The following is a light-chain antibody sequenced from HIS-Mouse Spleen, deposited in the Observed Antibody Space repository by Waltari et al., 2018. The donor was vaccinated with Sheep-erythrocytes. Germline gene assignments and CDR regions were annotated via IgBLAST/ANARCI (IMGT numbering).Light chain of an antibody. CDR1: NIGSTS. J-gene: IGLJ2*01. CDR2: DDS. V-gene: IGLV3-21*02. Sequence: SYELTQPPSVSVAPGPTARITCGGNNIGSTSLHWYKQKPGQAPVLVVYDDSDRPSGIPGGCSGAKAGNTATLTISRVEAGDEADYYCQVWDSSSDPVVFGGGTKLTVL. CDR3: QVWDSSSDPVV.